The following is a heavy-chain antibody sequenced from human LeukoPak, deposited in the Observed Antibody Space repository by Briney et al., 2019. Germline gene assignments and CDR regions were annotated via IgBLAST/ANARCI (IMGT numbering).Heavy chain of an antibody. CDR2: LSSGRSP. V-gene: IGHV3-69-1*01. J-gene: IGHJ4*02. D-gene: IGHD1-26*01. CDR3: ASDLGRSGREALDY. CDR1: GFAISTYA. Sequence: GGSLRLSCAASGFAISTYAMAWVRQAPGEGLEWISSLSSGRSPSYSDSLEGRLTMSSDNARNTLYLQMDNLRGEDTAVYYCASDLGRSGREALDYWGQGTLVTVSS.